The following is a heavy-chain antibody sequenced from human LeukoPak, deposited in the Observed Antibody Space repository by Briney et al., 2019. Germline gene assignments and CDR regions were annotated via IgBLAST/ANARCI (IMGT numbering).Heavy chain of an antibody. Sequence: SETLSLTCTVDGRSIVSSSNYWGWLRHPPGNGLEWIGSIYFTGSTYYSPSLTTRLTIPIDTRKNPFSLRWSSLPTVDTAVHWCAIHRKLIAVAGVHDYWGQGTLVTVSS. CDR3: AIHRKLIAVAGVHDY. D-gene: IGHD6-19*01. J-gene: IGHJ4*02. CDR2: IYFTGST. CDR1: GRSIVSSSNY. V-gene: IGHV4-39*01.